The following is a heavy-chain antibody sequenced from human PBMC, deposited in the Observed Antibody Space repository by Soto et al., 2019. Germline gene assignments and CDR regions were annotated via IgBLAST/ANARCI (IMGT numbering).Heavy chain of an antibody. D-gene: IGHD4-17*01. CDR3: GHRLVPLGDYGDYEDY. J-gene: IGHJ4*02. V-gene: IGHV2-5*02. CDR2: IYWDDDK. Sequence: QITLKESGPTLVKPTQTLTLTCTFSGFSLSTSGVGVGWIRQPPGKALEWLALIYWDDDKRYSPSLKSRLTITKDTSKNQVVLTMTNIDPVDTATYYCGHRLVPLGDYGDYEDYWGQGTLVTVSS. CDR1: GFSLSTSGVG.